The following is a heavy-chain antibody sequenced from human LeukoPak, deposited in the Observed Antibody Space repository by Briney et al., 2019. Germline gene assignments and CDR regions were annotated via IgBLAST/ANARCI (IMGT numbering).Heavy chain of an antibody. J-gene: IGHJ5*02. CDR2: INPNSGGT. D-gene: IGHD2-2*03. CDR3: AREMGIVVVPAAYNWFDP. Sequence: ASVKVSCKASGYTFTGYYMHWVRQAPGQGLEWMGWINPNSGGTNYAQKFQGRVTMTGDTSISTAYMELSRLRSDDTAVYYCAREMGIVVVPAAYNWFDPWGQGTLVTVSS. CDR1: GYTFTGYY. V-gene: IGHV1-2*02.